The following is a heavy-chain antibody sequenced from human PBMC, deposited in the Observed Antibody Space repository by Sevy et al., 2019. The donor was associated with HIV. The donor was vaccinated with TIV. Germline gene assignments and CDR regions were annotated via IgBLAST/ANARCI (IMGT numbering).Heavy chain of an antibody. CDR1: GFTFSDYY. CDR3: ARSRSNYADYYFDY. Sequence: GGSLRLSCAVSGFTFSDYYMTWIRLSPDKGLEWVSYFSSGSSYTNYADSVKGRFTISRDNAKNSLYLEIHTLRPEDTAVYYCARSRSNYADYYFDYWGQGTVDTVSS. V-gene: IGHV3-11*06. CDR2: FSSGSSYT. D-gene: IGHD4-17*01. J-gene: IGHJ4*02.